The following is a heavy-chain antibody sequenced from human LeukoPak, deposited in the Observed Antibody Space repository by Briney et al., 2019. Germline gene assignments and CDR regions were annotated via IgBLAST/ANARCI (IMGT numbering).Heavy chain of an antibody. Sequence: SETLSLTCTVSGGSISSSSYSWGWIRQPPGKGLEWIGEMNPSGRTTYNPSLKSRVSMSLDTSKNQFSLKLSSVTAADTAVYYCARGLKPYCTNGVCYTGDFWGQGTLVTVSP. CDR1: GGSISSSSYS. V-gene: IGHV4-39*07. CDR2: MNPSGRT. CDR3: ARGLKPYCTNGVCYTGDF. J-gene: IGHJ4*02. D-gene: IGHD2-8*01.